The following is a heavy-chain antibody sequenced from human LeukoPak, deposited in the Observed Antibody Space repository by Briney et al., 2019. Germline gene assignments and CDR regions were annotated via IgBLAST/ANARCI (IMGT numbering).Heavy chain of an antibody. J-gene: IGHJ4*02. CDR2: INPSGGST. CDR3: ARATLSDYYFNY. Sequence: GASVTVSCKASGYTFTSYYMHWVRQAPGQGLEWMGIINPSGGSTSYAQKFQGRVTMTRDTSTNTVYMELSSLRSEDTAVYFCARATLSDYYFNYWGRGTLVTVSS. V-gene: IGHV1-46*01. CDR1: GYTFTSYY.